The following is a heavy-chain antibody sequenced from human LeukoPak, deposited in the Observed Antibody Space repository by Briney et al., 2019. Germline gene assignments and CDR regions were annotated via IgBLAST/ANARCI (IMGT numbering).Heavy chain of an antibody. CDR1: GGSISSGGYS. D-gene: IGHD3-10*01. CDR3: ARARITMVRGVPRTYYFDY. V-gene: IGHV4-30-2*01. CDR2: IYHSGST. Sequence: SETLSLTCTVSGGSISSGGYSWSWIRQPPGKGLEWIGYIYHSGSTYYNPSLKSRVTISVDRSKNQFSLKLSSVTAADTAVYYCARARITMVRGVPRTYYFDYWGQGTLVTVSS. J-gene: IGHJ4*02.